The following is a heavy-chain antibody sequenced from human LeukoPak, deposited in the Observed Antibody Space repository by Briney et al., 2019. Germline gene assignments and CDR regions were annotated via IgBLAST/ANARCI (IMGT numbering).Heavy chain of an antibody. CDR1: GFTFSSYS. D-gene: IGHD6-13*01. CDR2: ISSSSSYI. J-gene: IGHJ4*02. V-gene: IGHV3-21*01. CDR3: ARRYSYSSSGYYFDY. Sequence: KAWGSLRLSCAASGFTFSSYSMNWVRQAPGKGLEWVSSISSSSSYIYYADSVRGRFTISRDNAKNSLYLQMNSLRAEDTAVYYCARRYSYSSSGYYFDYWGQGTLVTVSS.